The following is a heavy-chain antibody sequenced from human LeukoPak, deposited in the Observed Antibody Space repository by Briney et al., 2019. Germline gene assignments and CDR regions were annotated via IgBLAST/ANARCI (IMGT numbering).Heavy chain of an antibody. Sequence: SETLSLTCTVSGGSISSSSYYWGWIRQPPGKGLEWIGSIYYSGSTYYNPSLKSRVTISVDTSKNQFSLKLSSVTAADTAFYYCVSGSTWSYYFDYWGQGTLVTVSS. CDR1: GGSISSSSYY. V-gene: IGHV4-39*07. J-gene: IGHJ4*02. CDR3: VSGSTWSYYFDY. D-gene: IGHD6-13*01. CDR2: IYYSGST.